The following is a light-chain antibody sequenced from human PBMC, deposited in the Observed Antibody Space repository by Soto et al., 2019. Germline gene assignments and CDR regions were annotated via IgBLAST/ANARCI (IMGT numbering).Light chain of an antibody. Sequence: EIVMTQSPATLSVSPGERATLSCRASQSVSSNLAWYQQKPGQAPRLLIYGASTRATGIPARFSGSGSGTELTLTISSLQSEDFAVYYCQQHNNWPKTFGQGTKVEIK. CDR1: QSVSSN. CDR2: GAS. V-gene: IGKV3-15*01. J-gene: IGKJ1*01. CDR3: QQHNNWPKT.